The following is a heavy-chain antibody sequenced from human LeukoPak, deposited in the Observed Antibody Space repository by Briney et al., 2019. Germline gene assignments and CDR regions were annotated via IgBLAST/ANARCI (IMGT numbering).Heavy chain of an antibody. CDR2: ISPNSGGT. CDR3: ARAPRRGDYGFGY. D-gene: IGHD4-17*01. J-gene: IGHJ4*02. Sequence: ASVKVSCKASGYTFTGYYMHWVRQAPGQGLEWMGWISPNSGGTNYAQKFQGWVTMTRDTSISIAYMELSRLRSDDTAVYYCARAPRRGDYGFGYWGQGTLVTVSS. V-gene: IGHV1-2*04. CDR1: GYTFTGYY.